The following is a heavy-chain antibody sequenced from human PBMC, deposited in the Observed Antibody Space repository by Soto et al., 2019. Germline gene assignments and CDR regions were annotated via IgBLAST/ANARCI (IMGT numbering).Heavy chain of an antibody. V-gene: IGHV3-23*01. CDR3: ARGKSGWYTPDAFDI. J-gene: IGHJ3*02. CDR1: GFTFSSSA. CDR2: ISDSGGSRGGT. Sequence: GGSLRLSCRASGFTFSSSAMTWVRQPPGQGLEWVASISDSGGSRGGTYYADSVKGRFTISRDNSNNTLYLQMNSLRAEDTAVYYCARGKSGWYTPDAFDIWGQGTMVTVSS. D-gene: IGHD6-19*01.